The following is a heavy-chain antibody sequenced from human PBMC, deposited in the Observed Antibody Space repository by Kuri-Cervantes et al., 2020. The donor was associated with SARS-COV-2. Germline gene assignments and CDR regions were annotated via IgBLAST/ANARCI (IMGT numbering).Heavy chain of an antibody. Sequence: GSLRLSCTVSGGSISSSSYYWGWIRQPPGKGLEWIGSIYYSGSTYYNPSLKSRVTISVDTSKNQFSLKLSSVTAADTAVYYCATSLPYYYGSGSYVYFQHWGQGTLVTVSS. CDR2: IYYSGST. J-gene: IGHJ1*01. D-gene: IGHD3-10*01. CDR3: ATSLPYYYGSGSYVYFQH. CDR1: GGSISSSSYY. V-gene: IGHV4-39*07.